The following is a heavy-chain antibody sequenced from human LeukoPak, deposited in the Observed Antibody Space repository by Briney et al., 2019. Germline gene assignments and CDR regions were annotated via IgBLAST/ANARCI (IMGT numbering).Heavy chain of an antibody. J-gene: IGHJ5*02. D-gene: IGHD6-13*01. Sequence: ASVTVSCKASGYTFTGYYMHWVRQAPGQGLEWMGWINPNSGGTNYAQKFQGWVTMTRDTSISTAYMEMSRLRSDDTAVYYCARALYSSRPDNWFDRWGQGTLVTVSS. CDR2: INPNSGGT. CDR1: GYTFTGYY. V-gene: IGHV1-2*04. CDR3: ARALYSSRPDNWFDR.